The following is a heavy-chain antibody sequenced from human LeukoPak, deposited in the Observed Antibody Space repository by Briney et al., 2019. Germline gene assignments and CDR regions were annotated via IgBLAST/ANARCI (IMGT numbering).Heavy chain of an antibody. CDR1: VGTFRSYA. D-gene: IGHD5-12*01. J-gene: IGHJ6*03. CDR2: IIPIFGTA. V-gene: IGHV1-69*05. CDR3: VRCRSGYDQDYYYYYYMDV. Sequence: SVKVSCKASVGTFRSYAINWVQQAPGQGLEWMGGIIPIFGTANYEQKFQGRVTITTDESTSTAYMELSSLRSEDTAVYYCVRCRSGYDQDYYYYYYMDVWGKGTTVTVSS.